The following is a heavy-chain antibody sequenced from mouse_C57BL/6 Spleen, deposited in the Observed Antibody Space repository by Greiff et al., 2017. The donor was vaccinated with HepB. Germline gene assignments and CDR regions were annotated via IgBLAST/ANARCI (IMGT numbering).Heavy chain of an antibody. J-gene: IGHJ1*03. CDR2: ISDGGSYT. CDR1: GFTFSSYA. D-gene: IGHD1-1*01. CDR3: AREDFLYYYGRYFDV. V-gene: IGHV5-4*01. Sequence: EVQLMESGGGLVKPGGSLKLSCAASGFTFSSYAMSWVRQTPEKRLEWVATISDGGSYTYYPDNVKGRFTISRDNAKNNLYLQMSHLKSEDTAMYYCAREDFLYYYGRYFDVWGTGTTVTVSS.